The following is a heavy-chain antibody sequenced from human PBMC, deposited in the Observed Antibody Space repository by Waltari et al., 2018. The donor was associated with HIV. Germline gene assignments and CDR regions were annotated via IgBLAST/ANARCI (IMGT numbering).Heavy chain of an antibody. CDR3: ASRSGGSRRPFDY. CDR1: GASISSGRYY. D-gene: IGHD2-15*01. CDR2: ISHSGSI. J-gene: IGHJ4*02. Sequence: QVYLQESGPGLVKPSQTLSLTCTVSGASISSGRYYWNWIRQHPGKGLEWIGYISHSGSIYYNPSLKSRVTISIDTSKNQFSLKLTSVTAADTTVFYCASRSGGSRRPFDYWGQGTLVTVSS. V-gene: IGHV4-31*03.